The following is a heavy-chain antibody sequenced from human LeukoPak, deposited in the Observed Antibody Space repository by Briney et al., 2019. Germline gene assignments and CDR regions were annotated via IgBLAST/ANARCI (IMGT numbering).Heavy chain of an antibody. CDR3: ARSNWSYAPDFDY. J-gene: IGHJ4*02. Sequence: GGSLRLSCAASGFTFSSYWMSWVRQAPGKGLEWVANIKQDGSEKYYVDSVKGRFTISRDNAKNSLYLQMNSLRAEDTAVYYCARSNWSYAPDFDYWGQGTLVTVSS. D-gene: IGHD1-7*01. V-gene: IGHV3-7*01. CDR2: IKQDGSEK. CDR1: GFTFSSYW.